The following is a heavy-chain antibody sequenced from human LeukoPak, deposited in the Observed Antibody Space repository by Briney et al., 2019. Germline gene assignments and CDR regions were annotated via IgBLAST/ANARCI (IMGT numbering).Heavy chain of an antibody. J-gene: IGHJ4*02. CDR2: ISPNNGDT. D-gene: IGHD3-10*01. CDR3: VRSPIGASDY. CDR1: GYTFTDSY. Sequence: GASVKVSCKPSGYTFTDSYIHWVRQAPGVGLQWMGWISPNNGDTKYAEDFQDRVTMTRDTSISTAYMELTGLTPDDTAVYYCVRSPIGASDYWGRGTLATVSS. V-gene: IGHV1-2*02.